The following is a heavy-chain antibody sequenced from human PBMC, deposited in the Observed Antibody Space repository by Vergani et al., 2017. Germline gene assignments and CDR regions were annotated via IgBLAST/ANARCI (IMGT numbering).Heavy chain of an antibody. J-gene: IGHJ6*03. Sequence: QVQLVQSGAEVKKPGSSVKVSCKASGGTFSSYAISWVRQAPGQGLEWMGGIIPIFGTANYAQKFQGRVTITADESTSTAYMELSSPRSEDTAVYYCAREGSSGGTFSGLLLSNMDVWGKGTTVTVSS. V-gene: IGHV1-69*01. CDR3: AREGSSGGTFSGLLLSNMDV. D-gene: IGHD2-15*01. CDR2: IIPIFGTA. CDR1: GGTFSSYA.